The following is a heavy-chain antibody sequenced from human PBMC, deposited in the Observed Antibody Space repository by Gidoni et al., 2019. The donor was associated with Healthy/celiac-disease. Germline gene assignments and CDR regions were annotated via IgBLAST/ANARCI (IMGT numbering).Heavy chain of an antibody. D-gene: IGHD3-22*01. Sequence: QVPLVESGGGVVQRGRSLRLSCAASGFTFSRYGMPWVRQATGKGLEGVAVIGYDGSNKYYADSVKGRFTISRDNSKNTLYLQMNSLRAEDTAVYYCARDIEYYYDSSGYYPLFYFDSWGQGTLLTVSS. CDR1: GFTFSRYG. J-gene: IGHJ4*02. CDR2: IGYDGSNK. V-gene: IGHV3-33*01. CDR3: ARDIEYYYDSSGYYPLFYFDS.